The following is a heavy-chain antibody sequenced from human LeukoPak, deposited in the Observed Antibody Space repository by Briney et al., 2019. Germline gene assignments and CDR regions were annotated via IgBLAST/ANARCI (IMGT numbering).Heavy chain of an antibody. D-gene: IGHD2-2*03. V-gene: IGHV5-51*01. J-gene: IGHJ4*02. CDR2: IYPDESNI. CDR1: GYSFPTYW. CDR3: ARPPSRGYSSSFEY. Sequence: GESLKISCKGSGYSFPTYWIAWVRQMPGKGLEWMGIIYPDESNIRYSPSFQGQVTISADKAISTAYLQWSSLKASDTAMYYCARPPSRGYSSSFEYWGQGTLVTVSS.